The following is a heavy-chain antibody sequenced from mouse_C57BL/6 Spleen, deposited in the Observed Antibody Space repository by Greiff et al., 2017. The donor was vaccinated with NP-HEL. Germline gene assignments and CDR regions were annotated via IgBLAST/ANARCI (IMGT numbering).Heavy chain of an antibody. CDR3: AMDYYYGDWYFDV. V-gene: IGHV1-54*01. CDR1: GYAFTNYL. CDR2: INPGSGGT. J-gene: IGHJ1*03. Sequence: VQVVESGAELVRPGTSVKVSCKASGYAFTNYLIEWVKQRPGQGLEWIGVINPGSGGTNYNEKFKGKATLTADKSSSTAYMQLSSLTSEDSAVYFCAMDYYYGDWYFDVWGTGTTVTVSS. D-gene: IGHD1-1*01.